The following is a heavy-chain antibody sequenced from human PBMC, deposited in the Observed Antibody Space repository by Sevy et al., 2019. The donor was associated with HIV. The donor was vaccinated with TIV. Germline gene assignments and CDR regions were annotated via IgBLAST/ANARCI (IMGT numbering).Heavy chain of an antibody. V-gene: IGHV1-18*04. Sequence: ASVKVSCKASGYTFTSYGISWVRQAPGQGLEWMGWISAYNGNTNYAQTLQGRVTMTTDTSTSTAYMELRSLRSDDTAVYYCARWGSSWFNYYYYYYMDVWGKGTTVTVSS. CDR3: ARWGSSWFNYYYYYYMDV. D-gene: IGHD6-13*01. CDR2: ISAYNGNT. CDR1: GYTFTSYG. J-gene: IGHJ6*03.